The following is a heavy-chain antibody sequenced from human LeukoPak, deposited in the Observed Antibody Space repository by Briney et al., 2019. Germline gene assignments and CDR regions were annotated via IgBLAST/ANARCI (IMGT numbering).Heavy chain of an antibody. CDR3: AAPSEYYYMDV. Sequence: GGSLRLSCAASGFTFSSYWMSWVGQAPGKGLEWVANIKQDGSEKYYVDSVKGRFTISRDNAKNSLYLQMNSLRAEDTAVYYCAAPSEYYYMDVWGKGTTVTVSS. J-gene: IGHJ6*03. V-gene: IGHV3-7*01. D-gene: IGHD3-10*01. CDR1: GFTFSSYW. CDR2: IKQDGSEK.